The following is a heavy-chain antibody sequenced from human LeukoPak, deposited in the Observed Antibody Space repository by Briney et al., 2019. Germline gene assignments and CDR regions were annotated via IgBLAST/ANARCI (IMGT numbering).Heavy chain of an antibody. D-gene: IGHD6-19*01. CDR1: GFTFSSYE. J-gene: IGHJ4*02. CDR3: AKNGVHSSGWFTPAPPDY. CDR2: ISSSGSTI. Sequence: PGGSLRLSCAASGFTFSSYEMNWVRQAPGKGLEWVSYISSSGSTIYYADSVKGRFTISRDNSKNTLYLQMNSLRAEDTAVYYCAKNGVHSSGWFTPAPPDYWGQGTLVTVSS. V-gene: IGHV3-48*03.